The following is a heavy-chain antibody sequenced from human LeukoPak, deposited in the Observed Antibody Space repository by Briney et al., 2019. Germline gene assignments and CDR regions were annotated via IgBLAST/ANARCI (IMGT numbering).Heavy chain of an antibody. D-gene: IGHD5-12*01. Sequence: ASVKVSCKASGYTFTGYYMHWVRQAPGQGLECMGWINPNMGGTNYAQKFQGRVTMTRDTSSSTAYMELSRLRSDATAVYYCARVPHSGYDWFDYWGQGTLVTVSS. V-gene: IGHV1-2*02. CDR3: ARVPHSGYDWFDY. CDR2: INPNMGGT. J-gene: IGHJ4*02. CDR1: GYTFTGYY.